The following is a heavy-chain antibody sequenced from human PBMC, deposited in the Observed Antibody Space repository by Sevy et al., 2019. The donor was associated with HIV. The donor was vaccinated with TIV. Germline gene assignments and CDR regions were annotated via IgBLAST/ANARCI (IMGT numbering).Heavy chain of an antibody. V-gene: IGHV3-33*01. CDR2: IWYDGSNK. Sequence: GGSLRLSCAASGFTFSSYGMHWVRQAPGKGLEWVAVIWYDGSNKYYADPVKGRFTISRDNSKNTLYLQMNSLRAEDTAVYYCASLYSSSWYNAFDIWGQGTMVTVSS. J-gene: IGHJ3*02. D-gene: IGHD6-13*01. CDR3: ASLYSSSWYNAFDI. CDR1: GFTFSSYG.